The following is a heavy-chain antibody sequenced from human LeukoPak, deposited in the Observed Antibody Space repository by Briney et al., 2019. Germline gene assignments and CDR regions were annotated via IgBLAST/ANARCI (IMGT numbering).Heavy chain of an antibody. Sequence: AGSLRLSCAASGFTFSSYWMSWVRQAPGKGLEWVANIKQDGSEKYYVDSVKGRFTISRDNARNSLYLQMNSLRAEDTAVYYCARAAGAGSDAVAFWGQGTMVTVSS. V-gene: IGHV3-7*02. J-gene: IGHJ3*01. D-gene: IGHD6-13*01. CDR3: ARAAGAGSDAVAF. CDR2: IKQDGSEK. CDR1: GFTFSSYW.